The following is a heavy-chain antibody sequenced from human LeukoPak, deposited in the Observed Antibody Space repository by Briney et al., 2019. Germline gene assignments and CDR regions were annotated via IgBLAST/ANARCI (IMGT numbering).Heavy chain of an antibody. CDR2: TYHSGST. D-gene: IGHD6-6*01. V-gene: IGHV4-30-2*01. CDR3: ARTSIAARRANTFDI. CDR1: GGPFSDYY. Sequence: SETLSLTCAVYGGPFSDYYWSWIRQPPGKGLEWIGYTYHSGSTYYNPSLKSRVTISVDRSKNQFSLKLSSVTAADTAVYYCARTSIAARRANTFDIWGQGTMVTVSS. J-gene: IGHJ3*02.